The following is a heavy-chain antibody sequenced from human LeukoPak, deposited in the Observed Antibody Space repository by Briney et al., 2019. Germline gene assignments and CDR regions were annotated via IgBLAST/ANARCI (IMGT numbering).Heavy chain of an antibody. D-gene: IGHD5-18*01. Sequence: SETLSLTCAVYGGSFSGYYWSWIRQPPGKGLEWIGEINHSGSTNYNPSLKSRVTISVDTSKNQSSLKLSSVTAADTAVYYCARVGYGGAKIDYWGQGTLVTVSS. CDR1: GGSFSGYY. CDR3: ARVGYGGAKIDY. V-gene: IGHV4-34*01. J-gene: IGHJ4*02. CDR2: INHSGST.